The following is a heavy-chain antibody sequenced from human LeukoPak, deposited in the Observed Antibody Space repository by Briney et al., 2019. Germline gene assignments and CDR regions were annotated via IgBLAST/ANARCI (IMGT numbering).Heavy chain of an antibody. CDR1: GFTFSDYS. D-gene: IGHD3-10*01. Sequence: GGSLRLSCAASGFTFSDYSMNWVRQAPGKGLEWVSYIGANSAIYYADSVKGRFTISRDNAKNSLSLQMISLRDDDTAVYYCAREGYYGVFDIWGQGAMVTVSS. V-gene: IGHV3-48*02. CDR3: AREGYYGVFDI. J-gene: IGHJ3*02. CDR2: IGANSAI.